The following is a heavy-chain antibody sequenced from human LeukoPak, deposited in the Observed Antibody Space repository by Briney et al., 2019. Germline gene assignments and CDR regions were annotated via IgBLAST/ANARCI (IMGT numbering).Heavy chain of an antibody. CDR3: ARVRGSGYSSSWAY. CDR1: GFTFSSYN. J-gene: IGHJ4*02. CDR2: ISSTSRSYI. V-gene: IGHV3-21*01. Sequence: GGSLRFSCAASGFTFSSYNMNWVRQAPGKGLEWVSSISSTSRSYIYYADSVKGRFTTSRDNAKNSLYLQMNSLRAEDTAVYYCARVRGSGYSSSWAYWGQGTLVTVSS. D-gene: IGHD6-13*01.